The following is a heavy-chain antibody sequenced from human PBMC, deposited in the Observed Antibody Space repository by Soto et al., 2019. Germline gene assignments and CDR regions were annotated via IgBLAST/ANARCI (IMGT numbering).Heavy chain of an antibody. V-gene: IGHV1-69*13. D-gene: IGHD3-10*01. CDR2: IIPIFGTA. Sequence: ASVKVSCKASGGTFSSYAISWVQQAPGQGLEWMGGIIPIFGTANYAQKFQGRVTITADESTSTAYMELSSLRAEDTAVYYCARDYYGSGSYSPSYWYFDLWGRGTLVTVSS. J-gene: IGHJ2*01. CDR3: ARDYYGSGSYSPSYWYFDL. CDR1: GGTFSSYA.